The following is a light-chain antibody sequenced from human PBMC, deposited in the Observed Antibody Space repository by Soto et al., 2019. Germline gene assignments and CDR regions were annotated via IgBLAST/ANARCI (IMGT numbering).Light chain of an antibody. CDR1: QDISTW. Sequence: DIQMTQSPSSVSASVGDRVTITCRASQDISTWLAWYQQKPGRAPKVLIHAASSLQRGVPSRFSGSGSGTDFTLTISSLQPEDFATYYCQQADSLPFTFDPGTKVDIK. J-gene: IGKJ3*01. V-gene: IGKV1-12*02. CDR3: QQADSLPFT. CDR2: AAS.